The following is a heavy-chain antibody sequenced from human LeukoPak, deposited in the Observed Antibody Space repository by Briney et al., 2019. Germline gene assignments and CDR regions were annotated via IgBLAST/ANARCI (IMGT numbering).Heavy chain of an antibody. J-gene: IGHJ4*02. D-gene: IGHD6-13*01. Sequence: GASVKVSCKASGYTFTNYAMHWVRQAPGQRLEWIGWISAGNGDTKYSQKFQGRVTITRDTSASTAYMELSSLRSEDTAVYYCARVAVSTSSSWPREKYFDYWGQGTLVTVSS. CDR2: ISAGNGDT. CDR1: GYTFTNYA. V-gene: IGHV1-3*01. CDR3: ARVAVSTSSSWPREKYFDY.